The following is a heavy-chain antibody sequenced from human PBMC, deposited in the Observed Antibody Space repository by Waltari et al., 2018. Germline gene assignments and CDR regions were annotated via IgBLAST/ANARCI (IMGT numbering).Heavy chain of an antibody. CDR3: ARVNRYDFWSGQGVFYYFYMDV. CDR2: ISDSGDNM. J-gene: IGHJ6*03. CDR1: GFPFSSYS. Sequence: EVQLVESGGGLVKPGGSLRLSCAASGFPFSSYSISWVRQAPGKGLEWVSSISDSGDNMFYADSMEGRFTISRNNARNSLYLQMNSLRPDDMAVYYCARVNRYDFWSGQGVFYYFYMDVWGRGTTVTVSS. V-gene: IGHV3-21*02. D-gene: IGHD3-3*01.